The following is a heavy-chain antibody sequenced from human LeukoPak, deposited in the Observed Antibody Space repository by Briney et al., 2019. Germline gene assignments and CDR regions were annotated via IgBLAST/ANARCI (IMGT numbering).Heavy chain of an antibody. CDR1: GYSFNTYW. V-gene: IGHV5-51*01. CDR3: ARLQFPRVLRYFDWTSDAFDI. J-gene: IGHJ3*02. D-gene: IGHD3-9*01. Sequence: GESLKISCKGSGYSFNTYWIGWVRQMPGKGLEWMGYIYPGDSDSRYSPSFQGQVTISADKSISTAYLQWSSLKASDTAMYYCARLQFPRVLRYFDWTSDAFDIWGQGTMVTVSS. CDR2: IYPGDSDS.